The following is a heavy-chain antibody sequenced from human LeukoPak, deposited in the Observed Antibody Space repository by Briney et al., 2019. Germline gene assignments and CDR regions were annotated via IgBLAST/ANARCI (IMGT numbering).Heavy chain of an antibody. V-gene: IGHV3-74*01. J-gene: IGHJ4*02. D-gene: IGHD2/OR15-2a*01. CDR3: TRVSTTDDY. CDR1: GFAFSRYW. CDR2: INSDGRSA. Sequence: GGSLRLSCAASGFAFSRYWMHWVRQAPGKGRVWVSRINSDGRSAVYADSVKGRFTISRDNAKNTLYLQMDSLRAEDTAVYYCTRVSTTDDYWGQGTLVTVSS.